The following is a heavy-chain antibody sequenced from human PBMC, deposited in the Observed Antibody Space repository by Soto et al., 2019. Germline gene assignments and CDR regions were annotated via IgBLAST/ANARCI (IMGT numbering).Heavy chain of an antibody. V-gene: IGHV4-4*02. CDR1: GDSITNTNW. D-gene: IGHD3-10*01. J-gene: IGHJ6*02. CDR3: ARLLGEAAILGMDV. Sequence: QVQLQESGPGLVKPSGTLSLTCAVSGDSITNTNWWSWVRQPPGKGLEWIGEIYHSGSTNYNPSLKSRVTVSMDKSKNQFSLKVNSVTAADTAVYYCARLLGEAAILGMDVWGQGTKVTVSS. CDR2: IYHSGST.